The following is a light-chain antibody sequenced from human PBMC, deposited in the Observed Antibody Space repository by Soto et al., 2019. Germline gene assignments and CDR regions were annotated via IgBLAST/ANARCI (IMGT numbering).Light chain of an antibody. J-gene: IGLJ3*02. CDR3: QNWGTGTLGV. CDR1: SGHSSYA. V-gene: IGLV4-69*01. CDR2: LNSDGSH. Sequence: QLVLTQSPSASASLGASVKLTCTLSSGHSSYAIAWHQQQPEKGPRYLMKLNSDGSHSKGDGIPDRFSGSSSGAERYLTISSAQSEDEADYYCQNWGTGTLGVFGGGSKLTVL.